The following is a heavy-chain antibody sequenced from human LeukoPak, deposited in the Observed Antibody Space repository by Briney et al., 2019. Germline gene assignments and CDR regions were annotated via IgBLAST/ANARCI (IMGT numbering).Heavy chain of an antibody. J-gene: IGHJ4*02. Sequence: GGSLRLSCAASGFTFSGSAMHWVRQASGKGLEWVANIKQDGSEKYYVDSAKGRFTISRDNAKNSLYLQMNSLRAEDTAVYYCARLRGYSYGLIDYWGQGTLVTVSS. CDR1: GFTFSGSA. V-gene: IGHV3-7*02. D-gene: IGHD5-18*01. CDR3: ARLRGYSYGLIDY. CDR2: IKQDGSEK.